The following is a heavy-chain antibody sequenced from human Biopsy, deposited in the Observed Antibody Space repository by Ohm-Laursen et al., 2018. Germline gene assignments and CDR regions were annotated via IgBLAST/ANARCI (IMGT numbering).Heavy chain of an antibody. V-gene: IGHV4-31*01. D-gene: IGHD3-22*01. CDR1: GGSIGGGEYY. CDR3: ARGVPHYDGSGFPLAGYWYFDL. J-gene: IGHJ2*01. Sequence: TLSLTCTVSGGSIGGGEYYWNWIRQHPGKGLEWIGLISYSGTTFYNPSLEGLLTISIDTSKNHFSLNLRSVTAAATVVYYCARGVPHYDGSGFPLAGYWYFDLWGRGTLVTVSS. CDR2: ISYSGTT.